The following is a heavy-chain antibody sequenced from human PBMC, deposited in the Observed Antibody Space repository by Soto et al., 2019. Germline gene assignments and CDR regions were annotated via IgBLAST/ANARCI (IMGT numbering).Heavy chain of an antibody. J-gene: IGHJ6*02. CDR2: INPNSGGT. V-gene: IGHV1-2*04. CDR1: GYTFTGYY. D-gene: IGHD6-6*01. CDR3: ARDLSSSSGYYYYYGMDV. Sequence: QVQLVQSGAEVKKPGASVKVSCKASGYTFTGYYMHWVRQSPGRGLEWMGWINPNSGGTNYAQKFQGWVTMTRDTSISTAYMELSRLRSDDTAVYYCARDLSSSSGYYYYYGMDVWGQGTTVTVSS.